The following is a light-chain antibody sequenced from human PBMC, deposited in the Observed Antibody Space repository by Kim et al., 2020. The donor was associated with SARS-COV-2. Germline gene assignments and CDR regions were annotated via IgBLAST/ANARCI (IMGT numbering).Light chain of an antibody. CDR2: TAS. J-gene: IGLJ3*02. Sequence: PGGTVTLTCALNTGAVTSGYYPNWFQLKPGQAPRSMIHTASGRHSWTPARFSGSLLGGKAALTLSGVQPEDEAEYYCLLYDGGVWVFGGGTKLTVL. V-gene: IGLV7-43*01. CDR1: TGAVTSGYY. CDR3: LLYDGGVWV.